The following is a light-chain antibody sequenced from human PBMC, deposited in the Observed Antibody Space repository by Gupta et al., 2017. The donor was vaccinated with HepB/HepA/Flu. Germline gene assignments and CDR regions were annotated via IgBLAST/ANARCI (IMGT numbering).Light chain of an antibody. Sequence: EIVLTQSPGTLSLSPGERATLSCRASQSVSSSYLAWYQQKPGQAPRLLIFGASSRATDIPDRFSGSGYVTDFTLTSSRRENEDFAVYYGQQYCSSLTFGGGTKVEIK. CDR3: QQYCSSLT. J-gene: IGKJ4*01. CDR2: GAS. CDR1: QSVSSSY. V-gene: IGKV3-20*01.